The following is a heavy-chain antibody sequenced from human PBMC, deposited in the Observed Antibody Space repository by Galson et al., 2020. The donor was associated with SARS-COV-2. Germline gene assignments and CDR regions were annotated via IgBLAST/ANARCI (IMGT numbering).Heavy chain of an antibody. D-gene: IGHD3-3*01. CDR3: ARVNLRFLEWFRDI. CDR1: GGSFSGYY. V-gene: IGHV4-34*01. J-gene: IGHJ3*02. Sequence: SENLSLTCAVYGGSFSGYYWSWIRQPPGKGLEWIGEINHSGSTNYNPSLKSRVTISVDTSKNQFSLKLSSVTAADTAVYYCARVNLRFLEWFRDIWGQGTRVTVSS. CDR2: INHSGST.